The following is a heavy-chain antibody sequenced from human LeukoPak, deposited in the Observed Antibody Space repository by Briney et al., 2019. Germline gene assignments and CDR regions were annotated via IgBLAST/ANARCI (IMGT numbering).Heavy chain of an antibody. D-gene: IGHD6-19*01. J-gene: IGHJ4*02. CDR3: ATLQYSSGWKGDY. CDR1: GYTFTSYA. Sequence: ASVKVSCKASGYTFTSYAMNWVRQAPGQGLEWKGWINTNTGNPTYAQGFTGRFVFSLDTSVSTAYLQISSLKAEDTAVYYCATLQYSSGWKGDYWGQGTLVTVSS. CDR2: INTNTGNP. V-gene: IGHV7-4-1*02.